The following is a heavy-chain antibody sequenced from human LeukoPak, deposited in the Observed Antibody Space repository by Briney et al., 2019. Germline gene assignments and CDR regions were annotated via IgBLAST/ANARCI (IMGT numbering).Heavy chain of an antibody. D-gene: IGHD6-13*01. CDR1: GFTFADYA. V-gene: IGHV3-49*03. CDR2: IRSKAYGGTT. J-gene: IGHJ4*02. CDR3: ARGRWYTREHYFDY. Sequence: GRSLRLSCTASGFTFADYAMSWFRQAPGKGLEWVGFIRSKAYGGTTEYAASVKGRFTISRDNAKNSLYLQMNSLRAEDTAVYYCARGRWYTREHYFDYWGQGTLVTVSS.